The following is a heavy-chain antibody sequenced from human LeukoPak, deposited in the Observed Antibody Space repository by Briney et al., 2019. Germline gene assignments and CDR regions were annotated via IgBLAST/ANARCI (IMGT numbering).Heavy chain of an antibody. Sequence: SETLSLTCSVSGGSMGNFYWSWIRQPPGKGLEWLGYIFYIGGTNYNPSLKSRVTISVDTSKNQFSLKLNSVTAADTAVYYCARHKYGRGYYYYMDVWGKGTTVSVSS. CDR1: GGSMGNFY. J-gene: IGHJ6*03. CDR3: ARHKYGRGYYYYMDV. CDR2: IFYIGGT. D-gene: IGHD2-8*01. V-gene: IGHV4-59*08.